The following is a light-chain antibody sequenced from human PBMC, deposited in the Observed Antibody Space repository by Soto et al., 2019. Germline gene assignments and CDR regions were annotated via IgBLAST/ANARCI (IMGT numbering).Light chain of an antibody. CDR1: RSNIGAGYA. CDR3: QSYDTSLGASV. V-gene: IGLV1-40*01. Sequence: VLTQPPSVSGAPGQRVTISCTGSRSNIGAGYAVHWYQQLPGTAPKLLIYDNTNRPSGVPDRFSASESGTSASLAITGLQSEDEADYYCQSYDTSLGASVFGGGTKLTVL. CDR2: DNT. J-gene: IGLJ2*01.